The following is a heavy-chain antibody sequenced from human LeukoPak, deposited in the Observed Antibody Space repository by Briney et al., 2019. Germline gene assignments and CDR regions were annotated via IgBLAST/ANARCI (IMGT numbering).Heavy chain of an antibody. CDR1: GFSFNNYA. J-gene: IGHJ4*02. D-gene: IGHD5-12*01. Sequence: GGSLRLSCVASGFSFNNYAMNWVRQAPGKGLEWVSLIIGSSGTTFYADSVKGRFTISRDKSKSTLYLQMNRLRDEDTDVYYCAKGAYDYIEIAYFDYWGQGSLVTVSS. V-gene: IGHV3-23*01. CDR2: IIGSSGTT. CDR3: AKGAYDYIEIAYFDY.